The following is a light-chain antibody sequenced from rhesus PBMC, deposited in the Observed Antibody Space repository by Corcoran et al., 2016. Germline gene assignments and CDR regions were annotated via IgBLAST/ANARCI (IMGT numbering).Light chain of an antibody. CDR2: GNT. Sequence: SSGLTQEPALSVALGQTVRMTCQGNSLTTDYASGYQQKPGQVPVLVIYGNTNRTSGIPGRFSGSWSGNTGSLTITGAQVEDEADYYCGSWDNSGNHYIFGAGTRLTVL. V-gene: IGLV3S11*01. CDR1: SLTTDY. J-gene: IGLJ1*01. CDR3: GSWDNSGNHYI.